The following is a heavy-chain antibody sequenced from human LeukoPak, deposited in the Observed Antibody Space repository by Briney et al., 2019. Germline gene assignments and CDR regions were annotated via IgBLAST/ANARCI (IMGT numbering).Heavy chain of an antibody. Sequence: SETLSLTCTVSGGSISSYYWSWIRQPAGKGLEWIGRIYTSGSTNYNPSLKSRVTMSVDTSKNQFSLKLSSVTAADTAVYYCARDWYYYGSGGHCFDYWGQGTLVTVSS. CDR2: IYTSGST. CDR3: ARDWYYYGSGGHCFDY. J-gene: IGHJ4*02. V-gene: IGHV4-4*07. D-gene: IGHD3-10*01. CDR1: GGSISSYY.